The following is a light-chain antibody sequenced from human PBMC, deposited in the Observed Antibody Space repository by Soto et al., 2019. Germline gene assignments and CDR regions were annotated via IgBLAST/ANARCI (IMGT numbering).Light chain of an antibody. CDR2: DAS. V-gene: IGKV3-11*01. Sequence: EIVLTQSPATLSLSPGERATLSCRASQSVSSYLAWYQQKPGQAPRLLIYDASNRATGIPPRFSGSGSGTDFTLTISRLAPEDFAVYYCPQRSNWPSTFGGGTKVEIK. J-gene: IGKJ4*01. CDR1: QSVSSY. CDR3: PQRSNWPST.